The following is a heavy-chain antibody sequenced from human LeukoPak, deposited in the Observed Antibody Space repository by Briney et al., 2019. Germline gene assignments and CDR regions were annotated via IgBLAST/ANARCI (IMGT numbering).Heavy chain of an antibody. V-gene: IGHV4-61*02. D-gene: IGHD3-3*01. CDR3: ARGGYDFWSGSQRYNWFDP. CDR2: IYTSGST. CDR1: GGSISSSSYY. Sequence: SETLSLTCTVSGGSISSSSYYWSWIRQPAGKGLEWIGRIYTSGSTNYNPSLKSRVTISVDTSKNQFSLKLSSVTAADTAVYYCARGGYDFWSGSQRYNWFDPWGQGTLVTVSS. J-gene: IGHJ5*02.